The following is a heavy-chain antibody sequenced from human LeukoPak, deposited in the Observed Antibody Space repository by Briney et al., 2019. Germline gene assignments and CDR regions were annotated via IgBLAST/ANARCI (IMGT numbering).Heavy chain of an antibody. V-gene: IGHV3-9*01. Sequence: PGGSLRLSCAASGFTFDDYAMHWVRQAPGKGLERVSGISWNSGSIGYADSVKGRFTISRDNAKNSLYLQMTGLRAEDTAVYYCAKKTPGTYPFDSWGQGTLVSVSP. CDR1: GFTFDDYA. CDR3: AKKTPGTYPFDS. J-gene: IGHJ4*02. D-gene: IGHD6-13*01. CDR2: ISWNSGSI.